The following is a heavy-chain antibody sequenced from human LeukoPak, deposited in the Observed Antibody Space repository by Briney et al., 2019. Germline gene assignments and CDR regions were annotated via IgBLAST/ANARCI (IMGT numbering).Heavy chain of an antibody. CDR2: MYHSGST. CDR3: ARHVRSYYHNGFDP. CDR1: GYSISSAYY. V-gene: IGHV4-38-2*02. J-gene: IGHJ5*02. Sequence: SETLSLTCTVSGYSISSAYYWGWIRQPPGKGLEWIGTMYHSGSTNYNPSLKSRVTISVDTSKNQFSLKLSSVTAADTAVYYCARHVRSYYHNGFDPWGQGTLVTVSS. D-gene: IGHD3-10*01.